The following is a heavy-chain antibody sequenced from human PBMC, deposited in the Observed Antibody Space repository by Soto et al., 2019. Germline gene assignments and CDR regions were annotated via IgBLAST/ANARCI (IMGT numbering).Heavy chain of an antibody. J-gene: IGHJ3*02. CDR2: ISTSGATR. CDR3: AKDPRGVRDYAFDI. D-gene: IGHD3-10*01. Sequence: GGSLRLSCVASGFTFSTDSMNWVRQAPGKGLEWVAHISTSGATRYYADSVKGRFTISRDNSKNTLYLQMNSLRAEDTAVYYCAKDPRGVRDYAFDIWGQGTMVTVSS. V-gene: IGHV3-48*01. CDR1: GFTFSTDS.